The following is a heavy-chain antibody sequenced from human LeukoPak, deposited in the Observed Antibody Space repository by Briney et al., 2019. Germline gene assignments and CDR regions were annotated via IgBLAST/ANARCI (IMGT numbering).Heavy chain of an antibody. V-gene: IGHV4-59*01. Sequence: SETLSLTCTVSGCSLSSYYWGWIRQPPGKGLEWIGYIYYSGTTNYNPSLKSRVTISVDTSKNQFSLKLRSVTAADTAVYYCARDRGGSGWAFDYWGQGTLVTVSS. D-gene: IGHD6-19*01. J-gene: IGHJ4*02. CDR3: ARDRGGSGWAFDY. CDR1: GCSLSSYY. CDR2: IYYSGTT.